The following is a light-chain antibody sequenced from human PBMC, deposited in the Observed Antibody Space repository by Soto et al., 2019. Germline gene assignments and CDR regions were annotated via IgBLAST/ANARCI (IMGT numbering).Light chain of an antibody. CDR3: QHCNDYPWT. CDR2: KTS. J-gene: IGKJ1*01. CDR1: QSISIW. Sequence: DIHVTQSPSTLSASGGDRVTITGRASQSISIWLAWYQQKPGKAPNLLIYKTSSLETGVPSRFSGSGSGTEFTLTISSLQPDDFATYYCQHCNDYPWTFGQGTKVDVK. V-gene: IGKV1-5*03.